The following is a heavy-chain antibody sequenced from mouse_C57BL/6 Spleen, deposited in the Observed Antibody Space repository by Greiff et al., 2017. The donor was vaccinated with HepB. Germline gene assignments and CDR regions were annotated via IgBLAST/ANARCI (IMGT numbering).Heavy chain of an antibody. J-gene: IGHJ1*03. CDR2: INPSTGGT. D-gene: IGHD2-3*01. Sequence: VQLKESGPELVKPGASVKISCKASGYSFTGYYMNWVKQSPEKSLEWIGEINPSTGGTTYNQKFTAKATLTVDKSSSTAYMQLKSLTSEDSAVYYCARSYDGYWYFDVWGTGTTVTVSS. CDR1: GYSFTGYY. CDR3: ARSYDGYWYFDV. V-gene: IGHV1-42*01.